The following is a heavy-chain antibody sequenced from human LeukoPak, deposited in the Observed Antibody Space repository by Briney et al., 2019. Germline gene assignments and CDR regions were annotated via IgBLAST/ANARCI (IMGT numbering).Heavy chain of an antibody. CDR1: GFTVRSYY. CDR3: ARESGYAVGDF. V-gene: IGHV3-53*01. J-gene: IGHJ4*02. D-gene: IGHD5-12*01. CDR2: IYTDGRT. Sequence: GGSLRLSCAASGFTVRSYYMSWFRQAPGKGLEWASVIYTDGRTYFADSVKGRFIISKDNSKNTLHLQMNNLRADDTAVYYCARESGYAVGDFWGQGTLVTVSS.